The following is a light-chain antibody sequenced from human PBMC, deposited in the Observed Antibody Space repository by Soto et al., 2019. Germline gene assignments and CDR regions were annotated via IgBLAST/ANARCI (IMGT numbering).Light chain of an antibody. CDR3: QQYNNWPPGT. CDR1: QSVLSSSNNKHY. CDR2: WES. Sequence: DIVLTQHPDCLAVSLGERATLTCESSQSVLSSSNNKHYLAWYQQKPGRPPKLLIFWESTRESGVPDRFSGSGSGTDFTLTISSLQSEDFAVYYCQQYNNWPPGTFGQGTRLEIK. J-gene: IGKJ5*01. V-gene: IGKV4-1*01.